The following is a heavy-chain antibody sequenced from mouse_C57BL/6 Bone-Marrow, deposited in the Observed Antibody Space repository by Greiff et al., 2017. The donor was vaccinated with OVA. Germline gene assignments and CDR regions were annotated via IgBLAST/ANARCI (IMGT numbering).Heavy chain of an antibody. J-gene: IGHJ1*03. CDR3: ARQRMGYWYFDV. D-gene: IGHD2-3*01. CDR2: ISNLAYSI. CDR1: GFTFSDYG. Sequence: EVQGVESGGGLVQPGGSLKLSCAASGFTFSDYGMAWVRQAPRKGPEWVAFISNLAYSIYYADTVTGRFTISRENAKNTLYLEMSSLRSEDTAMYYCARQRMGYWYFDVWGTGTTVTVSS. V-gene: IGHV5-15*01.